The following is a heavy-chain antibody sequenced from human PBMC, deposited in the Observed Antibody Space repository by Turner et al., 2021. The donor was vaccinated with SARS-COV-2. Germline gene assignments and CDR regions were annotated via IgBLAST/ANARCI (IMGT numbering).Heavy chain of an antibody. V-gene: IGHV3-74*01. D-gene: IGHD6-13*01. CDR2: INSDVTT. CDR1: GFTLRNSW. Sequence: EEQLVESGGGLIQPGGSLRLSCRASGFTLRNSWIHWVRQVPGKGLLWVSGINSDVTTDSVKGRFTVSRDNAKNTVYLQMNNLRDEDTAVYYCARDGLWTSSWYDGGFDIWGRGTLVTVSS. J-gene: IGHJ3*02. CDR3: ARDGLWTSSWYDGGFDI.